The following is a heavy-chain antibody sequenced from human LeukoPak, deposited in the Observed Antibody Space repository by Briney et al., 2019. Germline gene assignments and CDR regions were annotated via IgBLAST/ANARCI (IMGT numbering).Heavy chain of an antibody. J-gene: IGHJ6*04. CDR2: ISSSSSYT. CDR3: ARQNSSSWYHYYYYYYGMDV. V-gene: IGHV3-11*06. Sequence: GALRLSCAASGFTFSDYYMSWIRRAPGKGLEWVSYISSSSSYTNYADSVKGRFTISRDNAKNSLYLQMNSLRAEDTAVYYCARQNSSSWYHYYYYYYGMDVWGKGTTVTVSS. CDR1: GFTFSDYY. D-gene: IGHD6-13*01.